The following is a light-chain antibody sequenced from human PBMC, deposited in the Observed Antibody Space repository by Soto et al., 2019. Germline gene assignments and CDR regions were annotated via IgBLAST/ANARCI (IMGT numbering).Light chain of an antibody. CDR3: QQLGSDPPWT. CDR2: LAS. V-gene: IGKV1-9*01. J-gene: IGKJ1*01. CDR1: QDISNY. Sequence: IQLTQSPSSLSASVGDRVTVTCRASQDISNYLAWYQQSPGRAPKLLIYLASTLESGVPSRFRGSGSGTDFPLTVRRLQPNDFATYYCQQLGSDPPWTFGQGTRVEIK.